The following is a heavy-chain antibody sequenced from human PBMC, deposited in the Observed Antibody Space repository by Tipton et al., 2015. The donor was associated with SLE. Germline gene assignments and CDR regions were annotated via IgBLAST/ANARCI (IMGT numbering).Heavy chain of an antibody. Sequence: TLSLTCTLSGDSIGTYYWNWLRQSPGRGLEWLGYIDYSGSTQYDPSLKSRATISVDTSKNQFSLKLSSVTAVDTAMYYCARGASGWYAGFDYWGQGLLVAVSS. CDR2: IDYSGST. V-gene: IGHV4-59*01. D-gene: IGHD6-19*01. J-gene: IGHJ4*02. CDR3: ARGASGWYAGFDY. CDR1: GDSIGTYY.